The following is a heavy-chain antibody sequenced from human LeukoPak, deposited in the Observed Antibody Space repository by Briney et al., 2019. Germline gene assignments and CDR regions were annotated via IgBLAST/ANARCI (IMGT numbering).Heavy chain of an antibody. CDR1: GGSISSGGYS. D-gene: IGHD3-10*01. Sequence: PSETLSLTCAVSGGSISSGGYSWSWIRQPPGKGLEWIGYIYYSGSTNYNPSLKSRVTISVDTSKNQFSLKLSSVTAADTAVYYCAREFTVGARRKNAFDIWGQGTMVTVSS. V-gene: IGHV4-61*08. J-gene: IGHJ3*02. CDR2: IYYSGST. CDR3: AREFTVGARRKNAFDI.